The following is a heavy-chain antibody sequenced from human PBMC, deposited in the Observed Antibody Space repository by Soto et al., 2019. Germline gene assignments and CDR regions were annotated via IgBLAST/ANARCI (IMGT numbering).Heavy chain of an antibody. D-gene: IGHD1-26*01. V-gene: IGHV3-30*18. J-gene: IGHJ5*02. Sequence: PGGSLRLSCAASGFTFSSYGMHWVRQAPGKGLEWVAVISYDGSNKYYADSVKGRFTVSRDNSKNTLYLQMNSLRAEDTAVYYCAKGSLFLHSNWFDPWGQGTLVTVSS. CDR2: ISYDGSNK. CDR1: GFTFSSYG. CDR3: AKGSLFLHSNWFDP.